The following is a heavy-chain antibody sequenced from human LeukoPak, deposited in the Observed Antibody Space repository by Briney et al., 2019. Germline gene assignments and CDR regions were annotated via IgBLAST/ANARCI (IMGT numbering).Heavy chain of an antibody. V-gene: IGHV3-48*04. Sequence: GGSLRLSCAAPGFTFSSYSMNWVRQAPGKGPEWVSYISSSSSTIYYADSVKGRFTISRDNAKNSLYLQMNSLRAEDTAVYYCASLDYKGGHYYYYYMDVWGKGTTVTVSS. J-gene: IGHJ6*03. CDR1: GFTFSSYS. CDR3: ASLDYKGGHYYYYYMDV. CDR2: ISSSSSTI. D-gene: IGHD3/OR15-3a*01.